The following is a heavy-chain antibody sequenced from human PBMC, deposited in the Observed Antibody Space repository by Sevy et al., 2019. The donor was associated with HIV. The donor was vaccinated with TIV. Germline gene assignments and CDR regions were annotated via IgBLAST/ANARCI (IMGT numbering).Heavy chain of an antibody. CDR1: VGSISSSSYY. CDR3: ARRGIAVAGSYGMDV. CDR2: IYYSGST. Sequence: SETLSLTCTVSVGSISSSSYYWGWIRQPPGKGLEWIGSIYYSGSTYYNPSLKSRVTISVDTSKIQFSLKLSSVTAADTAVYYCARRGIAVAGSYGMDVWGQGTTVTVSS. D-gene: IGHD6-19*01. J-gene: IGHJ6*02. V-gene: IGHV4-39*01.